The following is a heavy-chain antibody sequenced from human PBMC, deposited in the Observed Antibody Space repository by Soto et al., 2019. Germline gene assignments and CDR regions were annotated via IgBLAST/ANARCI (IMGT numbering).Heavy chain of an antibody. Sequence: GGSLRLSCAASGFTFGGYAMTWVRPAPGKGLEWVSAISGSGGSIHYADSVKGRFTISRDNSKNTLYLQMNSLRAEDTAVYYCAKRLAVAGTFPRYYGIDVWGQGTTVTVSS. CDR3: AKRLAVAGTFPRYYGIDV. V-gene: IGHV3-23*01. J-gene: IGHJ6*02. CDR1: GFTFGGYA. CDR2: ISGSGGSI. D-gene: IGHD6-13*01.